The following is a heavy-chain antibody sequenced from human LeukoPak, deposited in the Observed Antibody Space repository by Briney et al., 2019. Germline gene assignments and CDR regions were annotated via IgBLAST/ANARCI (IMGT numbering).Heavy chain of an antibody. CDR2: INPNSGGT. D-gene: IGHD6-13*01. J-gene: IGHJ1*01. V-gene: IGHV1-2*02. CDR1: GYTFTGYY. Sequence: ASVKVSCKASGYTFTGYYMHWVRQAPGQGLEWMGWINPNSGGTNYAQKFQGRVTMTRDTSISTAYMELSRLRSDDTAVCYCARGGRGVIAAADAEYFQHWGQGTLVTVSS. CDR3: ARGGRGVIAAADAEYFQH.